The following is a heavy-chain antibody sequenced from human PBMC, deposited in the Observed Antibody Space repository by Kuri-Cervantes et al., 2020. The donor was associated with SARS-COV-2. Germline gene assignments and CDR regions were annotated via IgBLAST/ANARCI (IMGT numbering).Heavy chain of an antibody. J-gene: IGHJ4*02. CDR2: ISSSGSTI. Sequence: GESLKISCAASGFTFSDYYMSWIRQAPGKGLEWVSYISSSGSTIYYADSVRGRFTISRDDAKNPLYLQMNSLRAEDTAVYYCASLDHGLGSYYHTFPHDYWGLGTQVTVSS. D-gene: IGHD3-10*01. CDR1: GFTFSDYY. CDR3: ASLDHGLGSYYHTFPHDY. V-gene: IGHV3-11*04.